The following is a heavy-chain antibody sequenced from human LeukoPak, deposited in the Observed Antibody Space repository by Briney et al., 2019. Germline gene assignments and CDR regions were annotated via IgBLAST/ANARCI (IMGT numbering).Heavy chain of an antibody. CDR3: ARASRYCSSTSCPLDY. J-gene: IGHJ4*02. Sequence: PGGSLRLSCAASGFTFSSYSMNWVRQAPGKGLEWVSYISSSSSTIYYADSVKGRFTISRDNAKNSLYLQMNSLRAEDTAVYYCARASRYCSSTSCPLDYWGQGTLVTVSS. CDR2: ISSSSSTI. V-gene: IGHV3-48*01. D-gene: IGHD2-2*01. CDR1: GFTFSSYS.